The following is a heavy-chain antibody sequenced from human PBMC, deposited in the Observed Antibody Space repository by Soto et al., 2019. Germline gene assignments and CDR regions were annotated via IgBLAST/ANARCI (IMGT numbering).Heavy chain of an antibody. D-gene: IGHD3-3*01. CDR2: ISTYNGNT. J-gene: IGHJ4*02. CDR3: ARLLFLEWFDDY. CDR1: GYTFTSYG. V-gene: IGHV1-18*04. Sequence: AAVKVSCKTSGYTFTSYGISWVRQAPGQGLEWMGWISTYNGNTNYAQKFQGRATMTTDTSTTTAYMELRSLKSDDTAVYYCARLLFLEWFDDYWGQGTLVTVSS.